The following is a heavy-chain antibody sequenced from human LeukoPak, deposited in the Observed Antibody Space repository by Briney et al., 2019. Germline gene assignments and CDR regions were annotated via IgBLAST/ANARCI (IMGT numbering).Heavy chain of an antibody. Sequence: SETLSLTCSVSGGSISTYYWSWIRQHPGKGLEWIGNIYYSGSTSYNPSLKSRVTISVDTSKNQFSLKLNSVTAADTAVYYCARGASNYGSFWFDPWGQGTLVTVSS. V-gene: IGHV4-59*06. CDR2: IYYSGST. J-gene: IGHJ5*02. CDR1: GGSISTYY. D-gene: IGHD4-11*01. CDR3: ARGASNYGSFWFDP.